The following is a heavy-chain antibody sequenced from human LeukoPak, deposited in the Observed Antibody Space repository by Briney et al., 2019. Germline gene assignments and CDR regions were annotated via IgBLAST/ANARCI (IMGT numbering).Heavy chain of an antibody. V-gene: IGHV1-2*02. CDR2: INPNSGGT. D-gene: IGHD1-26*01. CDR1: GYTFTGYY. CDR3: ARNSDGAGFDP. J-gene: IGHJ5*02. Sequence: ASVKVSCKASGYTFTGYYMHWVRQAPGQGLEWMGWINPNSGGTNYAQKLQGRVTMTTDTSTSTAYMELRSLKSDDTAVYYCARNSDGAGFDPWGQGTLVTVSS.